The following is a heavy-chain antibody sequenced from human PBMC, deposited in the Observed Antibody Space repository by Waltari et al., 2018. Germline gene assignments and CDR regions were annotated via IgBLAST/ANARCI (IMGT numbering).Heavy chain of an antibody. V-gene: IGHV4-4*02. CDR1: GDSMSSPDV. CDR3: ARDRGRGLYLDS. Sequence: QLQLQESGPGLVKPSGTLSLTCGVPGDSMSSPDVWNWVRQPPGKGLAWIGQVRRSGRTTYNPSFASRVTVAMDTYNNHFSLRLTSATAADTAVYFCARDRGRGLYLDSWGPGILVTVSP. CDR2: VRRSGRT. J-gene: IGHJ4*02. D-gene: IGHD2-15*01.